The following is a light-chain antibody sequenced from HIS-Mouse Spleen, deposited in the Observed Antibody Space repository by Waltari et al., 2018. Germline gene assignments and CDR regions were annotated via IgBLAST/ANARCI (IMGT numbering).Light chain of an antibody. J-gene: IGLJ2*01. CDR1: SSDVGSYNL. Sequence: QSALTQPASVSGSPGQSITISCTGTSSDVGSYNLVSWYQQHPGKAPKLMIYAGSKRPSGGSNRCSGSKSGNTASLTISGLQAEDEADYYCCSDAGSSTLVFGGGTKLTVL. CDR2: AGS. CDR3: CSDAGSSTLV. V-gene: IGLV2-23*01.